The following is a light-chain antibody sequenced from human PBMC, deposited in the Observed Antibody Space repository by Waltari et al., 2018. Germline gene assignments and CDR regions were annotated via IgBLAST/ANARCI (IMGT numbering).Light chain of an antibody. Sequence: EVVMTQSPATLSVSPGDRATLSCRASQSVSSNLAWYQQKPGQAPRLLIYGASTRATDIPARFSGNGSGTEFTLTISSLQSEDFAVYYCQQYNNWPPLFTFGPGTKVDMK. J-gene: IGKJ3*01. CDR3: QQYNNWPPLFT. CDR2: GAS. CDR1: QSVSSN. V-gene: IGKV3D-15*01.